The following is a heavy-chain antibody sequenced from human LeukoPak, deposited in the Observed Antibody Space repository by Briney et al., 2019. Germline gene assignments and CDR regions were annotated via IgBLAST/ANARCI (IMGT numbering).Heavy chain of an antibody. D-gene: IGHD5/OR15-5a*01. CDR1: GGSISSYY. J-gene: IGHJ6*02. Sequence: SETLSLTCTVSGGSISSYYWSWIRQPPGKGLEWIGYIYYSGSTNYNPSLKSRVTISVDTSKNQFSLKLSSVTAADTAVYYCARLFYDRGLYYGMDVWGQGTTVTVSS. V-gene: IGHV4-59*08. CDR2: IYYSGST. CDR3: ARLFYDRGLYYGMDV.